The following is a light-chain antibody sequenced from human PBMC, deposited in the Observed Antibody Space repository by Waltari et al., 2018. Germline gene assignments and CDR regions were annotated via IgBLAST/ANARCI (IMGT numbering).Light chain of an antibody. CDR1: QSVFYSSKNKNY. CDR3: QQYYGNPRT. V-gene: IGKV4-1*01. J-gene: IGKJ2*01. CDR2: RAS. Sequence: DIVMTQSPDSLAVSLGQRATINSKSRQSVFYSSKNKNYLAWYQQKPGQAPKLLIYRASTRESGVPDRFSGSGSGTDFTLTISSLQAEDVAVYYCQQYYGNPRTFGQGTKLEIK.